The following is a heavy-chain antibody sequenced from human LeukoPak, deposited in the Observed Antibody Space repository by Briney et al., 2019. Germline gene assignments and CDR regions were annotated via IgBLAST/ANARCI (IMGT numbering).Heavy chain of an antibody. Sequence: SETLSLTCTVSGGSITNYYWTWIRQPPGKELEWIGYIYNSESTNYNPSLKSRVTISVDTSKNQFSLKLTSVTAADTAMYYCARRRRIAGVGTDALDIWGQGTMVTVSS. J-gene: IGHJ3*02. V-gene: IGHV4-59*08. CDR1: GGSITNYY. D-gene: IGHD6-13*01. CDR2: IYNSEST. CDR3: ARRRRIAGVGTDALDI.